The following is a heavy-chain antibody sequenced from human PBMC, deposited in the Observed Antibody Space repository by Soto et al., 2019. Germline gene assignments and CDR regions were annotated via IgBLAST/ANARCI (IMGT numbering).Heavy chain of an antibody. J-gene: IGHJ4*01. D-gene: IGHD5-18*01. CDR2: IIPIFGTA. V-gene: IGHV1-69*12. Sequence: QVQLVQSGAEVKKPGSSVKVSCKASGGTFSSYAISWVRQAPGQGLEWMGGIIPIFGTANYAQKFQGRVTNTAHESASEAYIELSSLRSEDTAVYYCARRQYVLRGYSYDPLIYWGHGTLVTVSS. CDR3: ARRQYVLRGYSYDPLIY. CDR1: GGTFSSYA.